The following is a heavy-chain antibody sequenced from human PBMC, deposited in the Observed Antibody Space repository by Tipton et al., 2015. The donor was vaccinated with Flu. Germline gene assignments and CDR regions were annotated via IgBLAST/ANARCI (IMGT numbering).Heavy chain of an antibody. J-gene: IGHJ4*02. CDR1: GFIFSRYA. V-gene: IGHV3-23*01. Sequence: SLRLSCAASGFIFSRYAMSWVRQAPGKGLEWVSNIRGSAGRGAGTYYADSVKGRFSISRDNSKNTLYLQMNSLRAEDAAVYYCVRATLSNSPYVYWGQGTLVTVSS. CDR2: IRGSAGRGAGT. CDR3: VRATLSNSPYVY. D-gene: IGHD3-16*01.